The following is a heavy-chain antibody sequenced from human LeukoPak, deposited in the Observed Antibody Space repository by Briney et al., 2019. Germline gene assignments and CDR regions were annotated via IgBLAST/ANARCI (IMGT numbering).Heavy chain of an antibody. D-gene: IGHD3-10*01. Sequence: PSETLSLTCTVSGGSISSGGHYWSWIRQPAGKGLEYLGRIYATGSTNYNPSLRSRVTISADTSMNHFSLKLSSVTAADTAVYYCARDQTYSGSGIYTYFDYWGQGILVTVSS. CDR2: IYATGST. CDR3: ARDQTYSGSGIYTYFDY. J-gene: IGHJ4*02. CDR1: GGSISSGGHY. V-gene: IGHV4-61*02.